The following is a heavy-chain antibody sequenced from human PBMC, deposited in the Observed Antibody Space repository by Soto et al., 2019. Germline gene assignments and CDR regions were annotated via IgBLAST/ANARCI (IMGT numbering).Heavy chain of an antibody. CDR1: GFTFSSYA. CDR3: AKDPGVLLWFGELSSLDY. Sequence: EVQLLESGGGLVQPGGSLRLSCAASGFTFSSYAMSWVRQAPGKGLEWVSAISGSGGSTYYADSVKGRFTISRDNSKKTLYLQMNSLRAEATAVYYCAKDPGVLLWFGELSSLDYWGQGTLVTVAS. V-gene: IGHV3-23*01. CDR2: ISGSGGST. J-gene: IGHJ4*02. D-gene: IGHD3-10*01.